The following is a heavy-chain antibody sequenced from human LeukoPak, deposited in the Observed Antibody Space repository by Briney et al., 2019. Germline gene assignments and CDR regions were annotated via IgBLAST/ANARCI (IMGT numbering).Heavy chain of an antibody. J-gene: IGHJ5*02. CDR3: AKDGRSYDYVWGSSSNWFDP. V-gene: IGHV3-48*03. D-gene: IGHD3-16*01. CDR2: ISISGSTI. Sequence: GGSLRLSCAASGFTFSSFEMNWVRQAPGKGLEWVSYISISGSTIYYADSVKGRFTISRDNSKNTLYLQMNSLRAEDTAVYYCAKDGRSYDYVWGSSSNWFDPWGQGTLVTVSS. CDR1: GFTFSSFE.